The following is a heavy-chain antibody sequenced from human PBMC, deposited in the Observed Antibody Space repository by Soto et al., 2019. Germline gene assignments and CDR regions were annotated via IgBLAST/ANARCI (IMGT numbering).Heavy chain of an antibody. D-gene: IGHD6-6*01. CDR3: ARAKEQLAHFNY. CDR2: IIPIFGTA. J-gene: IGHJ4*02. V-gene: IGHV1-69*13. Sequence: GASVKVSCKACGCTFGIYAISWVRQAPGQGLEWMGGIIPIFGTANYAQKFQGRVTITADESTSTAYMELSSLRSEDTAVYYCARAKEQLAHFNYWGQGTLVTVSS. CDR1: GCTFGIYA.